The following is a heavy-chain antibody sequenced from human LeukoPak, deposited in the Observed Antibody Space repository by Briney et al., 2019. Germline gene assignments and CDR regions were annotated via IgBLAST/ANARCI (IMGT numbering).Heavy chain of an antibody. V-gene: IGHV4-59*08. Sequence: SETLSLTCTVSGGSISSYYWSWIRQPPGKGLEWIGYIFYTGNTNYNPSLKSRVTMSVDTSKNQFSLKLSSVTAADTAVYYCARHLHPHNSGSYFFDKYYFDYWGQGTLVTVSS. CDR3: ARHLHPHNSGSYFFDKYYFDY. D-gene: IGHD1-26*01. CDR1: GGSISSYY. CDR2: IFYTGNT. J-gene: IGHJ4*02.